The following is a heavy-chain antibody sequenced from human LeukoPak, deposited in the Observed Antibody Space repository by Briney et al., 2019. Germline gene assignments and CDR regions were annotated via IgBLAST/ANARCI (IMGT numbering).Heavy chain of an antibody. D-gene: IGHD1-1*01. CDR1: GFTLSSYA. Sequence: GGSLRLSCAASGFTLSSYAMHWVRQAPGKGLEWVAVISYDGSNKYYADSVKGRFTISRDNSKNTLYLQMNSLRAEDTAVYYCAKSNWNDIYYFDYWGQGTLVTVSS. CDR2: ISYDGSNK. V-gene: IGHV3-30*04. CDR3: AKSNWNDIYYFDY. J-gene: IGHJ4*02.